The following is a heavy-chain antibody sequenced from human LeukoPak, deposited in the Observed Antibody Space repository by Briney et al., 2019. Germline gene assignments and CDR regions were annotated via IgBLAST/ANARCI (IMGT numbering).Heavy chain of an antibody. V-gene: IGHV1-69*13. J-gene: IGHJ4*02. CDR1: GGTFSSYA. CDR3: AREHGAPSGSYYSSLGY. Sequence: SVTVSCKASGGTFSSYAISWVRQAPGQGLEWMGGIIPIFGTANYAQKFQGRVTITADESTSTAYMELSSLRSEDTAVYYCAREHGAPSGSYYSSLGYWGQGTLVTVSS. CDR2: IIPIFGTA. D-gene: IGHD3-10*01.